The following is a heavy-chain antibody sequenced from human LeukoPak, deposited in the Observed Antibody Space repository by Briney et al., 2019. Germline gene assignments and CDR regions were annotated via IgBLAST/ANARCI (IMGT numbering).Heavy chain of an antibody. J-gene: IGHJ4*02. CDR3: ARGEYGSGSYGD. V-gene: IGHV4-59*01. D-gene: IGHD3-10*01. CDR2: IYYSGST. Sequence: SETLSLTCTVSGGSISSYYWSWIRQPPGKGLEWIGYIYYSGSTNYNPSLKSRVTISVDTSKNQFSLKLSSVTAADTAVYYCARGEYGSGSYGDWGQGTLVTVSS. CDR1: GGSISSYY.